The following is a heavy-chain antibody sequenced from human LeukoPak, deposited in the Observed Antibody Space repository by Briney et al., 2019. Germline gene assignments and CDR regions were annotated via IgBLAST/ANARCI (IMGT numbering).Heavy chain of an antibody. CDR1: GFSVSSNY. CDR2: IYSGGST. Sequence: GGSLRLSCAASGFSVSSNYMSWVRQAPGKGLEWVSVIYSGGSTYYADSVKGRFTISRDNSKNTLYLQMNSLRAEDTAVYYCARKASDRYYGMDVWGQGTTVTVSS. CDR3: ARKASDRYYGMDV. J-gene: IGHJ6*02. V-gene: IGHV3-53*01. D-gene: IGHD2-21*02.